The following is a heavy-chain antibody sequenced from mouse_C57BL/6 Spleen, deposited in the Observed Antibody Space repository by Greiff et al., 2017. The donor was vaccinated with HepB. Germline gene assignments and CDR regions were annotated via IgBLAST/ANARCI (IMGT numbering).Heavy chain of an antibody. Sequence: VQLQQPGTELVKPGASVKLSCKASGYTFTSYWMHWVKQRPGQGLEWIGNINPSNGGTNYNEKFKSKATLTVDKSSSTAYMQLSSLTSEDSAVYYCAREVITTVVATRYFDVWGTGTTVTVSS. J-gene: IGHJ1*03. CDR3: AREVITTVVATRYFDV. CDR2: INPSNGGT. D-gene: IGHD1-1*01. V-gene: IGHV1-53*01. CDR1: GYTFTSYW.